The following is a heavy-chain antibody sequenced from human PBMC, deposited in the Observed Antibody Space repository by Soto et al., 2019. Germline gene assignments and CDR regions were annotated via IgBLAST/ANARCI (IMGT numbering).Heavy chain of an antibody. CDR3: AREWSTSGDLDY. V-gene: IGHV3-30-3*01. D-gene: IGHD3-10*01. CDR2: ISYDGSIE. CDR1: GFTFTSFS. J-gene: IGHJ4*02. Sequence: QVQLVESGGGVVQPGRSLKLSCAASGFTFTSFSMQWVRQAPGKGLAWVAVISYDGSIEYYADSVKGRFTISRDNSKNALYLQMYSLRNEDRAVYFCAREWSTSGDLDYWGQGTLVTVS.